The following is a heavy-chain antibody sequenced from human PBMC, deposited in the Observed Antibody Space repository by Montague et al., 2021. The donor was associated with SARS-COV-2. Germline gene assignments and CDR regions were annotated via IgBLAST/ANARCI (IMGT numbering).Heavy chain of an antibody. CDR2: ISGFGGGT. D-gene: IGHD1-14*01. CDR3: AKSFSGTRNWFDI. V-gene: IGHV3-23*01. CDR1: GFIFTNYG. Sequence: SLRLSCAASGFIFTNYGMNWVRRAPGKGLESVAGISGFGGGTYYSDSVKGRFTISRATSNSTLFLQIDGLRAEDTAIYYCAKSFSGTRNWFDIWGQGTLVTVPS. J-gene: IGHJ5*02.